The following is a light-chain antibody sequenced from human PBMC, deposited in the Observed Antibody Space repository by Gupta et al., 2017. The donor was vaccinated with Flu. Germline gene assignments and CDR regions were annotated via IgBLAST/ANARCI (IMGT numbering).Light chain of an antibody. Sequence: SYVFTQPPSMSVAPGQTASISCGGSDITSRTVHWYQQKPGQAPVLVVHDDTDRPSGIPERFSGSNSGDTATLTIANVEAGDEAAYYCQIWHSNTDRRLFGGGTKLTVL. CDR1: DITSRT. V-gene: IGLV3-21*02. CDR3: QIWHSNTDRRL. J-gene: IGLJ2*01. CDR2: DDT.